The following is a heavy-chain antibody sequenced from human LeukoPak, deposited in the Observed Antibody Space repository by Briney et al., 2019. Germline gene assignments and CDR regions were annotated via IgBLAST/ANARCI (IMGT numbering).Heavy chain of an antibody. V-gene: IGHV1-58*02. J-gene: IGHJ4*02. D-gene: IGHD1-26*01. CDR2: IVVGSGNT. Sequence: ASVKVSCKASGFTFTSSAMQWVRQARGQRLEWIGWIVVGSGNTNYAQKFQERVTITRHMSTSTAYMELSSLRSEDTAVYYCAAGKWELDSFDYWGQGTLVTVSS. CDR1: GFTFTSSA. CDR3: AAGKWELDSFDY.